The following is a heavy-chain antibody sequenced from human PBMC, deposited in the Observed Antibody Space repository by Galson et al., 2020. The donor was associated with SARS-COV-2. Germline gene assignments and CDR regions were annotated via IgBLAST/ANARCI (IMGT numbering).Heavy chain of an antibody. CDR2: ISSRGSTI. Sequence: GGSLRLSCAASGFTFSSYEMNWVRQAPGKGLEWVSYISSRGSTIYYADSVKGRFTISRDNAKNPLYLQMNSLRAEDTAVYYCAWEGQWGATSGEGDYWGQGTLVTVSS. V-gene: IGHV3-48*03. J-gene: IGHJ4*02. D-gene: IGHD1-26*01. CDR3: AWEGQWGATSGEGDY. CDR1: GFTFSSYE.